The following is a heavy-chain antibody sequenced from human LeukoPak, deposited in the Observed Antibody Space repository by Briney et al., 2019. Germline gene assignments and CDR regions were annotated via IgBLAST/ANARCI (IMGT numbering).Heavy chain of an antibody. CDR3: AGDSLAVAGTDY. CDR2: IFTSGST. Sequence: PSETLSLTCTVPGGSISSYYWTWIRQPAGKGLEWIGRIFTSGSTNYNPSLKSRVTTSVDTSKNQFSLKLSSVTAADTAVYYCAGDSLAVAGTDYWAQGTLVTVSS. D-gene: IGHD6-19*01. CDR1: GGSISSYY. J-gene: IGHJ4*02. V-gene: IGHV4-4*07.